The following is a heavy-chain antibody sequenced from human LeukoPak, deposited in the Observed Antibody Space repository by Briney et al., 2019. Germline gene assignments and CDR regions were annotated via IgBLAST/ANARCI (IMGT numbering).Heavy chain of an antibody. J-gene: IGHJ4*02. D-gene: IGHD6-19*01. CDR1: GGSISGSSYY. CDR3: ARLGRIAVAGTGLVGY. CDR2: FYYSGNP. V-gene: IGHV4-39*01. Sequence: PSETLSLTCTVSGGSISGSSYYFGWIRQPPGKPLEWIGGFYYSGNPYYDPSLESRATISVDTSKNQFSLKLSSVTAADTAVYYCARLGRIAVAGTGLVGYWGQGTLVTVSS.